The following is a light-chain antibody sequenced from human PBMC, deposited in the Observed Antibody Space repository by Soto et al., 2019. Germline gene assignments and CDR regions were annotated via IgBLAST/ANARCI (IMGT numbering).Light chain of an antibody. CDR3: CSYAASNNWV. Sequence: QSALTQPPSASGSPGQSVTISCTGTSSDVGGYNYVSWYQQHPGKAPKLMIYEVIKRPSGVPDRFSGSKSDNRASLTVSGLQAEDEADYYCCSYAASNNWVFGGGTKVTVL. J-gene: IGLJ3*02. V-gene: IGLV2-8*01. CDR1: SSDVGGYNY. CDR2: EVI.